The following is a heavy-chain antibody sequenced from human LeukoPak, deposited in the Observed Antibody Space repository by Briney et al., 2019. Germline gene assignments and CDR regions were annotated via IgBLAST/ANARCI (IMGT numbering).Heavy chain of an antibody. CDR3: ARDIRQAPHWSGYSYY. CDR2: ISSTSSHI. Sequence: GGSLRLSCAASGFTFSSYSMNWVRQAPGKGLEWVSFISSTSSHIYYADSVKGRFTISRDNAKNSLYLQMNSLRAEDTAVYYCARDIRQAPHWSGYSYYWGQGTLVTVSS. D-gene: IGHD3-3*01. CDR1: GFTFSSYS. V-gene: IGHV3-21*01. J-gene: IGHJ4*02.